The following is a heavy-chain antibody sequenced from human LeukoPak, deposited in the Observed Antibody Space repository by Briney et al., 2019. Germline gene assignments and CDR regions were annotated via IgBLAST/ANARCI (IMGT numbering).Heavy chain of an antibody. CDR1: GGSISTYY. Sequence: PSETLSLTCTVSGGSISTYYWSWIRQPPGKGLEWIGYIYYSGSTNYSPSLKSRVTISVDTSKNQFSLKLTSVTAADTAVYYCARHAEYYYDSSAYYYGYFQHWGQGTLVTVSS. J-gene: IGHJ1*01. CDR3: ARHAEYYYDSSAYYYGYFQH. D-gene: IGHD3-22*01. V-gene: IGHV4-59*08. CDR2: IYYSGST.